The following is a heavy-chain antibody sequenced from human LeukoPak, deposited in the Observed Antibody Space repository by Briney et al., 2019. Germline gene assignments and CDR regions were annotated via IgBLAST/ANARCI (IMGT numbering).Heavy chain of an antibody. V-gene: IGHV3-48*01. Sequence: GGSLRLSCAASGFTFSSYSMNWVRQAPGKGLEWVSYISGSSGIIDYADSVRGRFTISRDNAKNSLYLQMNSLRAEDTAVYYCARVAPDFWSGYYMAGWAFDIWGQGTMVTVSS. CDR2: ISGSSGII. J-gene: IGHJ3*02. CDR1: GFTFSSYS. CDR3: ARVAPDFWSGYYMAGWAFDI. D-gene: IGHD3-3*01.